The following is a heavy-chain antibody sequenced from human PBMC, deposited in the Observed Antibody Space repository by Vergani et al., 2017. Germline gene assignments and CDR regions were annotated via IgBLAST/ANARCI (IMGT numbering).Heavy chain of an antibody. V-gene: IGHV1-69*01. CDR3: ARDRAGYCSGGSCYSDFDY. D-gene: IGHD2-15*01. Sequence: QVQLVQSGAEVKKPGSSVKVSCKASGGTFSSYAISWVRQAPGQGLEWMGGIIPIFGTANYAQKFQGRVTITADESTSTAYMELSSLRSEDTAVCYCARDRAGYCSGGSCYSDFDYWGQGTLVIVSS. J-gene: IGHJ4*02. CDR2: IIPIFGTA. CDR1: GGTFSSYA.